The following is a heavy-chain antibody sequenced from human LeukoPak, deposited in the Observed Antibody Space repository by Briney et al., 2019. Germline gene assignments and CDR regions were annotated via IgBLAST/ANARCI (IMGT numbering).Heavy chain of an antibody. J-gene: IGHJ4*02. Sequence: GGSLRLSCAASGFTFSGFSMSWVRQSPTKGLEWVANIKQDGSERYYVDSVKGRFTISRDNAKNSLSLQMNNLRAEDTAVYYCARAGSHWHYVYWGQGTVVTVSS. CDR3: ARAGSHWHYVY. D-gene: IGHD3-10*01. CDR2: IKQDGSER. CDR1: GFTFSGFS. V-gene: IGHV3-7*01.